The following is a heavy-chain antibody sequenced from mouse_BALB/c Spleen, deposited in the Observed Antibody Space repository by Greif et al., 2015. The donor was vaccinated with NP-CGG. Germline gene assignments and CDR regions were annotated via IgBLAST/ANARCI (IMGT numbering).Heavy chain of an antibody. Sequence: VQLKESGPDPVKPGASVKISCKASGYSFTGYYMHWVKQSHGKSLEWIGRVNPNNGGTSYNQKFKGKAILTVDKSSSTAYMELRSLTSEDSAVYYCVFYDYDDAMDYWSQGTSVTVSS. V-gene: IGHV1-26*01. J-gene: IGHJ4*01. D-gene: IGHD2-4*01. CDR3: VFYDYDDAMDY. CDR1: GYSFTGYY. CDR2: VNPNNGGT.